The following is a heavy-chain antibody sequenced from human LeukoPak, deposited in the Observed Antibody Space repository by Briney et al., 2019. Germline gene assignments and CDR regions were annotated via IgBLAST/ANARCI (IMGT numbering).Heavy chain of an antibody. D-gene: IGHD3-3*01. Sequence: GASVKVSCKACGYTFTSYGISWVRQAPGQGLEWMGWISAYNCNTNYAQKLQGRVTMTTDTSTSTAYMELRRPRSDDTAVYYCARGGRVTIFGVVITDLNYMDVWGKGTTVTVSS. J-gene: IGHJ6*03. V-gene: IGHV1-18*01. CDR2: ISAYNCNT. CDR3: ARGGRVTIFGVVITDLNYMDV. CDR1: GYTFTSYG.